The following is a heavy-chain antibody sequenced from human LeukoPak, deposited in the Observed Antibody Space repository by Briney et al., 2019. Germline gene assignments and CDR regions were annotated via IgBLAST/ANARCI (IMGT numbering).Heavy chain of an antibody. D-gene: IGHD3-10*01. CDR3: ARQKARIMVRGATSWFDP. J-gene: IGHJ5*02. CDR1: GGSISHSNYY. CDR2: IYYNGNT. V-gene: IGHV4-39*07. Sequence: SETLSLTCTVSGGSISHSNYYWVWIRQPPGKGLEWIGSIYYNGNTYYSPSLKSRVTISVDTSKNQFSLKLSSVTAADTAVYYCARQKARIMVRGATSWFDPWGQGTLVTVSS.